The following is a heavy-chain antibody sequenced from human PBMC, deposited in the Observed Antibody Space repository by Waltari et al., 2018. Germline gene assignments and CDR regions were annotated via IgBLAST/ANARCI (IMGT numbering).Heavy chain of an antibody. CDR2: IHHSGGT. D-gene: IGHD6-19*01. CDR3: ARGFDGWPFDY. V-gene: IGHV4-4*02. J-gene: IGHJ4*02. Sequence: QVLLKESGSGLVKPSGTLSLACDVSGGSFSSYEWWSWVRQPPGKGLEWIGEIHHSGGTEYNPSLKSRVVMSVDTSKNQGSRTMASVSAADTAVYYCARGFDGWPFDYWGQGILVIVSS. CDR1: GGSFSSYEW.